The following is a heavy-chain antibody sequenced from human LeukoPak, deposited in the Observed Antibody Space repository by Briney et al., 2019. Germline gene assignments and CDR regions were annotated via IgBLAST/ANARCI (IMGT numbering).Heavy chain of an antibody. D-gene: IGHD3-3*01. Sequence: GGSLRLSCAASGFTFSDYYMSWIRQAPGKGLEWVSYISSSGSTIYYADSVKGRFTISRDNAKNSLYLQMNSLRAEDTAVYYCARDGPHPTTYYDFWSGYYTAQTDAFDIWGQGTMVTVSS. CDR3: ARDGPHPTTYYDFWSGYYTAQTDAFDI. J-gene: IGHJ3*02. V-gene: IGHV3-11*04. CDR1: GFTFSDYY. CDR2: ISSSGSTI.